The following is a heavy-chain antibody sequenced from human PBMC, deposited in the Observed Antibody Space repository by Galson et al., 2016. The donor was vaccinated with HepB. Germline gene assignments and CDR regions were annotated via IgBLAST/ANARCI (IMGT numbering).Heavy chain of an antibody. CDR3: ARQSQMARTVFDY. CDR1: GYTFSSYA. V-gene: IGHV3-7*01. J-gene: IGHJ4*02. CDR2: IKQDGSAI. D-gene: IGHD5-24*01. Sequence: SLRLSCAASGYTFSSYAMSWVRQTPGNGLEWVANIKQDGSAIYYVDFVKGRFTISRDNAKTSLFLQMNSLRAEDTAVYYCARQSQMARTVFDYWGQGTLVTVSS.